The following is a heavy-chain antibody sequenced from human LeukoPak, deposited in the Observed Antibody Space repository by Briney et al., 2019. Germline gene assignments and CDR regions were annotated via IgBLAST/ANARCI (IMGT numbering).Heavy chain of an antibody. D-gene: IGHD6-19*01. CDR3: ARHAVYAGSGWAFDY. Sequence: SETLSLTCTVSGGSISSYYWSWIRQPPGKGLEWIGYIYYTGSGSTSNNPSLKSRVTISVDTSKNQFSLNLKSVTAADTAVYFCARHAVYAGSGWAFDYWGQGTLVTVFS. J-gene: IGHJ4*02. CDR1: GGSISSYY. CDR2: IYYTGSGST. V-gene: IGHV4-59*08.